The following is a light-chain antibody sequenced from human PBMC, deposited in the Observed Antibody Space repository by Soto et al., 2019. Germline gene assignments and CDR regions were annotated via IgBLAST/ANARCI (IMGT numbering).Light chain of an antibody. Sequence: QSVLTQPASVSGSPGQSITISCTGTSSDVGNYKYVSWYQQHPGEAPKLMIYEVSNRPSGVSNRFSGSKSVNTASLTISGLQAEDETDYYCSSYAGSSNVFGTGTKFTVL. CDR3: SSYAGSSNV. CDR2: EVS. V-gene: IGLV2-14*01. J-gene: IGLJ1*01. CDR1: SSDVGNYKY.